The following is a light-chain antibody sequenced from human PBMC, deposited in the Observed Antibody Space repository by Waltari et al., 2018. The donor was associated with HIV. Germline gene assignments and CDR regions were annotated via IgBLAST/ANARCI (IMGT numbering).Light chain of an antibody. Sequence: QSALTQPRSVSGSPGPSVTISCTGTSSDVGGYNYVSWYQQHPGKAPKLMIYDVTKRPSGVPDLFSGSKSGNTASLTISGLQAEDEADYYCCSYAGIYTFLFGGGTKLTVL. CDR3: CSYAGIYTFL. CDR1: SSDVGGYNY. CDR2: DVT. J-gene: IGLJ2*01. V-gene: IGLV2-11*01.